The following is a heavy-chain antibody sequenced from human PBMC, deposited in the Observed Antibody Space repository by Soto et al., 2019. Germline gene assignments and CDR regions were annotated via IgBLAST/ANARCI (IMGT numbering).Heavy chain of an antibody. J-gene: IGHJ4*02. CDR2: INSDGSST. D-gene: IGHD6-19*01. V-gene: IGHV3-74*01. Sequence: LRLSCAASGFTFSSYWMHWVRQAPGKGLVWVSRINSDGSSTTYADSVKGRFTISRDNAKNTLYLQMNSLRAEDTAVYYRARRRGTSGWKTNFEYWGQGTLVTVSS. CDR3: ARRRGTSGWKTNFEY. CDR1: GFTFSSYW.